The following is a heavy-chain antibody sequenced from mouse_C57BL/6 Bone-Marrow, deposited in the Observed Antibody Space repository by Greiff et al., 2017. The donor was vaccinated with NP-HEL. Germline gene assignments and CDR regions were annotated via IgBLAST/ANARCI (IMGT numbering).Heavy chain of an antibody. Sequence: VQLQESGAELVRPGASVKLSCKASGYTFTDYYINWVKQRPGQGLEWIARIYPGSGNTYYNEKFKGQATLTAEKSSSTAYMQLSSLTSEDSAVYYCARRDSSGYVSAMDYWGQGTSVTVSS. D-gene: IGHD3-2*02. CDR3: ARRDSSGYVSAMDY. CDR2: IYPGSGNT. CDR1: GYTFTDYY. J-gene: IGHJ4*01. V-gene: IGHV1-76*01.